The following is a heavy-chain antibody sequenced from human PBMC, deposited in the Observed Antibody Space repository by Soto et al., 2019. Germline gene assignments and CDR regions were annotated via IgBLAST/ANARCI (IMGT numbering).Heavy chain of an antibody. CDR1: GFTFSSYG. V-gene: IGHV3-33*01. Sequence: GGSLRLSCAASGFTFSSYGMHWVRQAPGKGLEWVAVIWYDGSNKYYADSVKGRFTISRDNSKNTLYLQMNSLRAEGTAVYYCARGGTRDYYDSSGYYLGYWGQGTLVTVSS. J-gene: IGHJ4*02. CDR2: IWYDGSNK. CDR3: ARGGTRDYYDSSGYYLGY. D-gene: IGHD3-22*01.